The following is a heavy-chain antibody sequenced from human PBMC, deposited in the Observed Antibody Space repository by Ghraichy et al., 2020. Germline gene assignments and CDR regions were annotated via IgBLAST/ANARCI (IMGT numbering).Heavy chain of an antibody. D-gene: IGHD4-17*01. J-gene: IGHJ6*02. Sequence: GESLNISCAASGFTFSSYAMSWVRQAPGKGLEWVSAISGSSGRTHYADSVKGRFTISRDNSKNTLYLQMNSLRAEDTAIYYCAKSPYSGDYGYYYGMDVWGQGTTVTVSS. V-gene: IGHV3-23*01. CDR2: ISGSSGRT. CDR3: AKSPYSGDYGYYYGMDV. CDR1: GFTFSSYA.